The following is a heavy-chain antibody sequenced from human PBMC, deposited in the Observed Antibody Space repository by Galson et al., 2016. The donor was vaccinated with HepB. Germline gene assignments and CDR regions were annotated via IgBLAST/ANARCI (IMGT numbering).Heavy chain of an antibody. Sequence: SVKVSCKASGYTFTNYGINWVRQAPGQGLEWMGWISAYNGNTVYAQKLKGRVTMTTDTSTSTAYMELRSLRSDDTAVYYCARDLENYDFWSGYYKCLDYWGQGTLVTVSS. V-gene: IGHV1-18*01. J-gene: IGHJ4*02. CDR2: ISAYNGNT. CDR3: ARDLENYDFWSGYYKCLDY. D-gene: IGHD3-3*01. CDR1: GYTFTNYG.